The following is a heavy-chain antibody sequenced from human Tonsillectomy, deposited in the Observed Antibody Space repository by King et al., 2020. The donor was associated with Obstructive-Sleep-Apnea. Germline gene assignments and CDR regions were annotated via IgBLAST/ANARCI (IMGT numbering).Heavy chain of an antibody. J-gene: IGHJ5*02. V-gene: IGHV2-5*02. Sequence: TLKESGPTLVKPTQTLTLTCTFSGFSLSTSGVGVDWIRQPPGRALEWLALISWDDDKRYSPSLRSRLTITKDTSKNQVVLRMADMDPVDTATYYCAHSWFCFSTSCYGTLDWFDPWGQGTLVTVSS. CDR3: AHSWFCFSTSCYGTLDWFDP. CDR1: GFSLSTSGVG. CDR2: ISWDDDK. D-gene: IGHD2-2*01.